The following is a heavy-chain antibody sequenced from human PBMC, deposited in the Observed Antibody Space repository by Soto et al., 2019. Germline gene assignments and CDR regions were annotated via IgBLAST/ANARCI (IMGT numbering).Heavy chain of an antibody. V-gene: IGHV1-8*01. Sequence: AAVKVSRKASVYTFPRFDITWVRQATGRGREWVGWMNLNSCNTDYAQKFQDRATMTSDTSISTAYMELRSLSSDYTAVYYCARRYVCMDVWGQGTTVTVSS. CDR3: ARRYVCMDV. CDR1: VYTFPRFD. J-gene: IGHJ6*02. D-gene: IGHD3-9*01. CDR2: MNLNSCNT.